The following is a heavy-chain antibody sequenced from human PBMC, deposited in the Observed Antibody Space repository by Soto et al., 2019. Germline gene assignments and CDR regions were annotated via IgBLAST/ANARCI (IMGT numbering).Heavy chain of an antibody. CDR2: IWYDGSNK. D-gene: IGHD5-18*01. V-gene: IGHV3-33*06. Sequence: PRGSLRLSCAASGFTFSSYGMHWVRQAPGKGLEWVAVIWYDGSNKYYADSVKGRFTISRDNSKNTLYLQMNSLRAEDTAVYYCAKHQGGGYTYAFESWRQGTLDADSA. CDR3: AKHQGGGYTYAFES. CDR1: GFTFSSYG. J-gene: IGHJ4*02.